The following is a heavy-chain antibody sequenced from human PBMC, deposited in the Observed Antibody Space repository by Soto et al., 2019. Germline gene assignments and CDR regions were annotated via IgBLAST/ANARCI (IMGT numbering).Heavy chain of an antibody. J-gene: IGHJ4*02. CDR1: GYTFTSYG. D-gene: IGHD6-19*01. Sequence: GESLKISCKGSGYTFTSYGISWVRQAPGQGLEWMGWISAYNGNTNYAQKLQGRVTMTTDTSTSTAYMELRSLRSDDTAVYYCARSGSSGWYRFDYWGQGTLVTVSS. CDR3: ARSGSSGWYRFDY. V-gene: IGHV1-18*01. CDR2: ISAYNGNT.